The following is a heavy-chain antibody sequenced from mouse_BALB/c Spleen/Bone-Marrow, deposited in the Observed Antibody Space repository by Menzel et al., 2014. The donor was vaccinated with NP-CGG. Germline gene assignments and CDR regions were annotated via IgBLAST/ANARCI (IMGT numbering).Heavy chain of an antibody. J-gene: IGHJ2*01. CDR1: GYAFTNYL. V-gene: IGHV1-54*01. Sequence: QVQLQQSGDDLVRPGTSVKVSCKASGYAFTNYLIEWFKQRPGQGLEWIGRINPGIGGTTYNAKFKGKATLTADKSSTTAYMQLNSLTSDDSAVYFCARFTRDYWGQGTTLTVSS. CDR2: INPGIGGT. CDR3: ARFTRDY.